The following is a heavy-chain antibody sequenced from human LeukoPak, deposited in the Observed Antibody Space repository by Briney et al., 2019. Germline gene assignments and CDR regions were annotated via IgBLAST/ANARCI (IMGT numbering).Heavy chain of an antibody. CDR3: AKDLYPMVRGVMTLDY. J-gene: IGHJ4*02. CDR2: IRYDGSNK. D-gene: IGHD3-10*01. V-gene: IGHV3-30*02. CDR1: GFTFSSYG. Sequence: GGSLRLSCAASGFTFSSYGMHWVRQAPGKGLEWVAFIRYDGSNKYYADSVKGRFTISRDNSKNTLYLQMNSLRAEDTAVYYCAKDLYPMVRGVMTLDYWGQGTLVTVSS.